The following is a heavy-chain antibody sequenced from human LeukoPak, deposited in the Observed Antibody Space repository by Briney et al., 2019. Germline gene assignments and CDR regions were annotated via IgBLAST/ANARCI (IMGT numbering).Heavy chain of an antibody. D-gene: IGHD3-3*01. Sequence: PGGSLRLSCAASGFTFSSYWMHWVRQAPGKGLVWVSRINSDGSSTSYAGSVKGRFTISRDNAKNTLYLQMNSLRAEDTAVYYCARGPYYDFWSGSGYWGQGTLVTVSS. CDR3: ARGPYYDFWSGSGY. J-gene: IGHJ4*02. CDR2: INSDGSST. V-gene: IGHV3-74*01. CDR1: GFTFSSYW.